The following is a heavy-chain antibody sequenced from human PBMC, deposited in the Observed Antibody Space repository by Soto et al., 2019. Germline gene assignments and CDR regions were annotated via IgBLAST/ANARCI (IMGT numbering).Heavy chain of an antibody. J-gene: IGHJ4*02. CDR1: GFTFSAFW. V-gene: IGHV3-74*01. CDR3: ARGLHSLFDY. Sequence: EVQLVESGGYFVQPGGSLRLSCEASGFTFSAFWMHWVRHVPGEGLMWISRTNKDGASSEYADSVKGRFTISRDNSNNTLYVQMTSLRAEDTAVYYCARGLHSLFDYWGQGTLVTVSS. CDR2: TNKDGASS. D-gene: IGHD2-21*01.